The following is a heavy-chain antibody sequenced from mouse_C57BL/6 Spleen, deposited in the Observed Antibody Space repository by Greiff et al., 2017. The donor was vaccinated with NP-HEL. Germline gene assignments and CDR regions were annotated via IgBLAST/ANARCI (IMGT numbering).Heavy chain of an antibody. CDR2: IYPSDSET. CDR1: GYTFTSYW. CDR3: ARGYYYGSSHDY. V-gene: IGHV1-61*01. D-gene: IGHD1-1*01. J-gene: IGHJ2*01. Sequence: QVQLQQPGAELVRPGSSVKLSCKASGYTFTSYWMDWVKQRPGQGLEWIGHIYPSDSETHYNQKFKDKATLTVDKSSSTAYMQLSSLTSEDSAVYYCARGYYYGSSHDYWGQGTTLTVSS.